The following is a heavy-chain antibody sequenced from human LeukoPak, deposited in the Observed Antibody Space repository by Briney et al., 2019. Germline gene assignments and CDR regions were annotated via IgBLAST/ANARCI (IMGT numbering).Heavy chain of an antibody. Sequence: SETLSLTCTVSGGSISSYYWSWLRQPPGKGLEWLGYIYYSGSTNYNPSLKSRVTISVDTSKNQFSLKLSSVTAADTAVYYCARGPTRIAAEVDYYFDYWGQGTLVTVSS. V-gene: IGHV4-59*01. D-gene: IGHD6-13*01. J-gene: IGHJ4*02. CDR2: IYYSGST. CDR3: ARGPTRIAAEVDYYFDY. CDR1: GGSISSYY.